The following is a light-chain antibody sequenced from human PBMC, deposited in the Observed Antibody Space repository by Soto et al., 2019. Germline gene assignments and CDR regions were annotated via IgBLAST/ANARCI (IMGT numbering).Light chain of an antibody. Sequence: QSVLTQSSSASASLGSSVKLTCTLSSGHSSYIIAWHQQQPGKAPRYLMKLESSGSYNKGSGVPDRFSGSSSGADRYLTISNLQFEDEADYYCETWDGNTRVFGGGTKLTVL. J-gene: IGLJ3*02. CDR2: LESSGSY. CDR1: SGHSSYI. CDR3: ETWDGNTRV. V-gene: IGLV4-60*02.